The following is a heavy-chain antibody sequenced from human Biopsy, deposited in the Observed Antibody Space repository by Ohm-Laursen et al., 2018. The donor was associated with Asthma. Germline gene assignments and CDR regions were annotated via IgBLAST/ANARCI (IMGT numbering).Heavy chain of an antibody. CDR3: AKRRGYSDLTDFDH. J-gene: IGHJ4*02. Sequence: SLRLSCSASGFVFRSHAMHWVRQAPGKGLEWVAVVSYDGGVARYADSMKGRFTISRDNAKSTLYLQMNRLRTDDTAVYYCAKRRGYSDLTDFDHWGQGTLVTVSS. CDR2: VSYDGGVA. V-gene: IGHV3-30*18. D-gene: IGHD3-3*01. CDR1: GFVFRSHA.